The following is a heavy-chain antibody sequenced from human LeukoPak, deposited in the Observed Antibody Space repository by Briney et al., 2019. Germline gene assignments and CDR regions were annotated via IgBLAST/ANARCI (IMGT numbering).Heavy chain of an antibody. J-gene: IGHJ4*02. CDR1: GYTFTSYY. Sequence: ASVKVSCKASGYTFTSYYMHWVRQAPGQGLEWMGGIIPIFGTANYAQKFQGRVTITTDESTSTAYMELSSLRSEDTAVYYCARAGGRFYYFDYWGQGTLVTVSS. D-gene: IGHD3-10*01. CDR3: ARAGGRFYYFDY. V-gene: IGHV1-69*05. CDR2: IIPIFGTA.